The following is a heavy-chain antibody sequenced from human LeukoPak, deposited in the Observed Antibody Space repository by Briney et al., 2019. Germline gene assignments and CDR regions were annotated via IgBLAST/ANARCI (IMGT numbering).Heavy chain of an antibody. CDR2: IIPILGIA. CDR3: ARGHNSYYYDSSGYPLTFDY. V-gene: IGHV1-69*04. J-gene: IGHJ4*02. Sequence: SVKVSCKASGGTFSSYAISWARQAPGQGLEWMGRIIPILGIANYAQKFQGRVTITADKSTSTAYMELSSLRSEDTAVYYCARGHNSYYYDSSGYPLTFDYWGQGTLVTVSS. CDR1: GGTFSSYA. D-gene: IGHD3-22*01.